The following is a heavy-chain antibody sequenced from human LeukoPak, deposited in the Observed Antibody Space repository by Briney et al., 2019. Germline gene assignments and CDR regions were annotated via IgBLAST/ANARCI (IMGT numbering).Heavy chain of an antibody. CDR2: IYPDDSDT. CDR3: ARQRGASRTVNWFDP. V-gene: IGHV5-51*01. D-gene: IGHD3/OR15-3a*01. Sequence: GESLKISCETSGYSFTTYWIGSVRQRPGTGLEWVGAIYPDDSDTRYSPSFQGQVAISADRSIRTAYLKWNSLKASDTGMYYGARQRGASRTVNWFDPWGQGTLVTVSS. J-gene: IGHJ5*02. CDR1: GYSFTTYW.